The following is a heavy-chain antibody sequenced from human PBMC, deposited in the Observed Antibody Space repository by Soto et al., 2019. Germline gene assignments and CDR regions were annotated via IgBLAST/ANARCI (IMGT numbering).Heavy chain of an antibody. V-gene: IGHV3-30*18. J-gene: IGHJ5*02. CDR2: ISYDGSNK. Sequence: QVQLVESGGGVVQPGRSLRLSCAASGFTFSSYGMHWVRQAPGKGLEWVAVISYDGSNKYYADSVKGRFTISRDNSKNTLYLQMNSLRAEDTAVYYCAKDYGCCSGGSCYSSGWFDPWGQGTLVTVSS. D-gene: IGHD2-15*01. CDR3: AKDYGCCSGGSCYSSGWFDP. CDR1: GFTFSSYG.